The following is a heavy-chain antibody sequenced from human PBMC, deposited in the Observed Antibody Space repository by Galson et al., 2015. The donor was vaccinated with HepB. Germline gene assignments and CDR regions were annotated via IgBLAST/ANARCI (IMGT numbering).Heavy chain of an antibody. D-gene: IGHD1-1*01. CDR3: ARGTWFDP. CDR2: IYYSGST. V-gene: IGHV4-39*01. CDR1: GGSNSSSSYY. J-gene: IGHJ5*02. Sequence: ETLSLTCTVSGGSNSSSSYYWGWIRQPPGKGLEWIGSIYYSGSTYYNPSLKSRVTISVDTSKNQFSLKLSSVTAADTAVYYCARGTWFDPWGQGTLVTVSS.